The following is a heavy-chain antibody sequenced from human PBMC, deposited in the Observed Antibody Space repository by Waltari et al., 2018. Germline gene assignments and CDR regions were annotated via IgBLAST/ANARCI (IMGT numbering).Heavy chain of an antibody. Sequence: QLQLQESGPGLVTPSGTLSLTCAVSDDSMRDSFWWSWARQAPGKGLEWIGQVHPSGRTNYNPSFASRVTISLDTSINQFSLKLTSAAAADTAVYYCARDRGRGLYLESWGQGALITVSP. D-gene: IGHD2-15*01. CDR1: DDSMRDSFW. J-gene: IGHJ4*02. CDR2: VHPSGRT. CDR3: ARDRGRGLYLES. V-gene: IGHV4-4*02.